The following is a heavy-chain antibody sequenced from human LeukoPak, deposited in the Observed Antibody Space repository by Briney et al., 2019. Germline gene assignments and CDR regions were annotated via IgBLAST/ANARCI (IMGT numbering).Heavy chain of an antibody. CDR1: GFTFSNYV. J-gene: IGHJ4*02. CDR2: IWYGGSNK. Sequence: GGSLRLSCAASGFTFSNYVMHWVRQAPGKGLEWVAVIWYGGSNKYYADSVKGRFTISRDNSKNTLYLQMNSLRAEDTAVYYCAKAPGYSGYDWIDYWGQGTLVTVSS. D-gene: IGHD5-12*01. V-gene: IGHV3-30*02. CDR3: AKAPGYSGYDWIDY.